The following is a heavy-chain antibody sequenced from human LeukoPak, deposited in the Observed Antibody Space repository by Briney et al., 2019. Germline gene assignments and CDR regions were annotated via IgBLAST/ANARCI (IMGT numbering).Heavy chain of an antibody. CDR3: ARDGLLFTIFGVVSVGFDP. CDR1: GGTFSSYA. CDR2: IIPIFGTA. Sequence: GSSVKVSCKAPGGTFSSYAISWVRQAPGQGLEWMGGIIPIFGTANYAQKFQGRVTITADESTSTAYMELSSLRSEDTAVYYCARDGLLFTIFGVVSVGFDPWGQGTLVTVSS. J-gene: IGHJ5*02. V-gene: IGHV1-69*01. D-gene: IGHD3-3*01.